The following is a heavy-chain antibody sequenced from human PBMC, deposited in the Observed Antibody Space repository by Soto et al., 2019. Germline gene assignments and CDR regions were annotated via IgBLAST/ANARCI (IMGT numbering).Heavy chain of an antibody. J-gene: IGHJ4*02. CDR2: TYYSGST. D-gene: IGHD6-13*01. V-gene: IGHV4-59*01. Sequence: PSETLSLTCTVSGGSMIAYYWNWMRQPPGKGLQWIGYTYYSGSTTYNPSLKSRVTISVDSSKNQFSLKLDSVTPADTAVYYCAGVRGTAGKRYFDYWGPGTLVTVS. CDR3: AGVRGTAGKRYFDY. CDR1: GGSMIAYY.